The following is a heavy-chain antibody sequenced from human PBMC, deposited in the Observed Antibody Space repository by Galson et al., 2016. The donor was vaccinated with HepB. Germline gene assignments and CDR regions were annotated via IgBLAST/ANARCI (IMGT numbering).Heavy chain of an antibody. J-gene: IGHJ4*02. V-gene: IGHV3-30-3*01. CDR1: GFTFNNYA. CDR3: AKWAGTAKILLWSGPFDD. Sequence: SLRLSCAASGFTFNNYAIHWVRQAPGKGLEWVAIISYDGSSKDYADSVKGRFTLSRDNSKNPVFLQMNSLRPENTAIYYCAKWAGTAKILLWSGPFDDWGQGTLVTVSS. CDR2: ISYDGSSK. D-gene: IGHD3-10*01.